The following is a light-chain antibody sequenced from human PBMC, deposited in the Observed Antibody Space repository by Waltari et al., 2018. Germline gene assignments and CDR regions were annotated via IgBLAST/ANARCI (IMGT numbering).Light chain of an antibody. CDR3: CSYAGADTSVL. CDR2: DVH. CDR1: SSDAGCYDF. J-gene: IGLJ2*01. V-gene: IGLV2-11*01. Sequence: QSALTQPRSVSGSPGQSVTVSCTGTSSDAGCYDFVFWYQQYPGKAPKLIIYDVHKRPPGVPDRFSGSKSGNTASLTISGLLNDDEADYYCCSYAGADTSVLFGGGTTLTVL.